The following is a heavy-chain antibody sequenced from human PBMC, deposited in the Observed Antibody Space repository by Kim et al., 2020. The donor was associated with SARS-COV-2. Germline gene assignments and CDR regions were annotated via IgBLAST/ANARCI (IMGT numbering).Heavy chain of an antibody. CDR1: GGSFSGYY. CDR2: INHSGST. Sequence: SETLSLTCAVYGGSFSGYYWSWIRQPPGKGLEWIGEINHSGSTNYNPSLKSRVTISVDTSKNQFSLKLSSVTAADTAVYYCARRRDWVWFGELKDYYGMDVWGQGTTVTVSS. CDR3: ARRRDWVWFGELKDYYGMDV. D-gene: IGHD3-10*01. J-gene: IGHJ6*02. V-gene: IGHV4-34*01.